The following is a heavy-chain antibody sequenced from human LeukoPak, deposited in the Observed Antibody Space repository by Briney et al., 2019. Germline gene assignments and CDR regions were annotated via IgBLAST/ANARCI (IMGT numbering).Heavy chain of an antibody. Sequence: GGSLRLSCAASGFTFSSYAMSWVGQAPGKGLGWVSAISGSGGSTYYADSVKGRFTISRDNSKNTLYLQMNSLRAEDTAVYYCAKVKRRATIGLFDYWGQGTLVTVSS. D-gene: IGHD1-26*01. V-gene: IGHV3-23*01. CDR1: GFTFSSYA. CDR3: AKVKRRATIGLFDY. CDR2: ISGSGGST. J-gene: IGHJ4*02.